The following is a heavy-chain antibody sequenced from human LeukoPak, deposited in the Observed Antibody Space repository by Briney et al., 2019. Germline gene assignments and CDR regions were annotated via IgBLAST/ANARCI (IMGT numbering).Heavy chain of an antibody. CDR3: ARGGGKNTTLVWAFDY. Sequence: GGSLRLSCAASGFTFSSYGMSWVRQAPGKGLEWVSAISGSGGSTYYADSVKGRFTISRDNSKNTLFLQMGSLRAEDMAVYYCARGGGKNTTLVWAFDYWGQGTLVTVSS. CDR2: ISGSGGST. CDR1: GFTFSSYG. J-gene: IGHJ4*02. D-gene: IGHD5-18*01. V-gene: IGHV3-23*01.